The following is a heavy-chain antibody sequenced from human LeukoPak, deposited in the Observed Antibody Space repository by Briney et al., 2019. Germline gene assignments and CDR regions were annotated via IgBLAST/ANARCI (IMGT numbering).Heavy chain of an antibody. J-gene: IGHJ5*02. CDR3: ARDSDIAVAGTSPWFDP. CDR1: GFTFSSYS. D-gene: IGHD6-19*01. CDR2: ISSSSSYI. V-gene: IGHV3-21*01. Sequence: TGGSLRLSCAASGFTFSSYSMNWVRQAPGKGLEWVSSISSSSSYIYYADSVKARFTISRDNAKNSLYLQMNSLRAEDTAVYYCARDSDIAVAGTSPWFDPWGQGTLVTVSS.